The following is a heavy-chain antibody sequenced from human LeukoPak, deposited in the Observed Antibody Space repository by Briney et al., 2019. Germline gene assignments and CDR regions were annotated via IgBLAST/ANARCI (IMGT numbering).Heavy chain of an antibody. D-gene: IGHD2-15*01. J-gene: IGHJ6*02. CDR3: AREFVGTDDYYYYGMDV. V-gene: IGHV3-30-3*01. Sequence: QPGGSLRLSCAASGFTFSSYAMHWVRQAPGKGLEWVAVISYDGSNKYYADSVKGRFTISRDNPKNTLYLQMNSLRAEDTAVYYCAREFVGTDDYYYYGMDVWGQGTTVTVSS. CDR1: GFTFSSYA. CDR2: ISYDGSNK.